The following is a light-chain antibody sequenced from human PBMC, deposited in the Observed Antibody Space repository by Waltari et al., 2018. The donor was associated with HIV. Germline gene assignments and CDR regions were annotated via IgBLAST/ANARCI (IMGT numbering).Light chain of an antibody. CDR2: RNN. CDR3: DAWDDSLSGRV. J-gene: IGLJ3*02. Sequence: QSVLTQPPSASGTPGQRVTISCSGSRSNIGNNDVYWFQQLPGTAPKLLIYRNNQRPSGVPDRFTGSKSGTSASLAISGLRSEDEADYYCDAWDDSLSGRVFGGGTKLTVL. V-gene: IGLV1-47*01. CDR1: RSNIGNND.